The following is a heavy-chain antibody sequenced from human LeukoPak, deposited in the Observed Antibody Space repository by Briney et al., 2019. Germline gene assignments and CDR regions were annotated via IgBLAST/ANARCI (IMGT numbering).Heavy chain of an antibody. Sequence: SETLSLTCTVSGGSISSGDYYWSWIRQPPGKGLEWIGYIYYSGSTYYNPSLKSRVTISVDTSKNQFSLELSSVTAADTAVYYCARAGNSGYYDSSGYYRLDYWGQGTLVTVSS. V-gene: IGHV4-30-4*01. CDR2: IYYSGST. CDR1: GGSISSGDYY. CDR3: ARAGNSGYYDSSGYYRLDY. J-gene: IGHJ4*02. D-gene: IGHD3-22*01.